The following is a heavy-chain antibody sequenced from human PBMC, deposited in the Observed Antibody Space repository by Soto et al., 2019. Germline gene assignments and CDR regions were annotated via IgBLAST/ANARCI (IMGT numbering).Heavy chain of an antibody. Sequence: SETLSLTCAGYRGSFSGYYWSWIRQPPGKGLEWIGEIYHGLSIVYNPSLKSRVTISGDSSKNQFSLKLSSVTAADTAVYYCARHGGYYFDYWGQGTLVTVSS. CDR2: IYHGLSI. J-gene: IGHJ4*02. V-gene: IGHV4-34*01. CDR1: RGSFSGYY. CDR3: ARHGGYYFDY. D-gene: IGHD3-16*01.